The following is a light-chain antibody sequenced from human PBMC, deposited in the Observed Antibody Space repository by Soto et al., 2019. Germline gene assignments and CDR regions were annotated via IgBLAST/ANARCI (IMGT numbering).Light chain of an antibody. CDR3: IQGTHWPYT. J-gene: IGKJ2*01. V-gene: IGKV2-30*01. CDR2: KVS. CDR1: QGLIYSDGNTY. Sequence: DVVMTQSPLSLPVTLGQPASISCRSSQGLIYSDGNTYLNWFLQRPGQSPRRLIYKVSKRDFGVXDXXSGSGSGTDLTLKISRVETEDVGVYYCIQGTHWPYTFAQGTRLEIK.